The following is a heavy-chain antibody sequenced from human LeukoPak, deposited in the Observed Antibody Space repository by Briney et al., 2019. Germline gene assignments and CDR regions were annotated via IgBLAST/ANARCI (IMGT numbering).Heavy chain of an antibody. CDR2: INHSGST. CDR3: ASLYCSRTSCYMDP. J-gene: IGHJ5*02. CDR1: GGSFSGYY. D-gene: IGHD2-2*02. V-gene: IGHV4-34*01. Sequence: PSETLSLTCAVYGGSFSGYYWSWIRQPPGKGLEWIGEINHSGSTNYNPSLKSRVTISVDTSKNQFSLKLRSVTAADTAVFYCASLYCSRTSCYMDPWGQGTLVTVSS.